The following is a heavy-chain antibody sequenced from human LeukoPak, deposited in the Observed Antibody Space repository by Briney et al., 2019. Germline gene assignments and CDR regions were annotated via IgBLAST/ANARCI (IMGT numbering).Heavy chain of an antibody. CDR3: ARTGITIFGVVTPYYFDY. Sequence: SETLSPTCTVSGGSISSGSYYWSWIRQPAGKGLEWIGRIYTSGSTNYNPSLKSRVTISVDTSKNQFSLKLSSVTAADTAVYYCARTGITIFGVVTPYYFDYWGQGTLVTVSS. V-gene: IGHV4-61*02. CDR1: GGSISSGSYY. J-gene: IGHJ4*02. CDR2: IYTSGST. D-gene: IGHD3-3*01.